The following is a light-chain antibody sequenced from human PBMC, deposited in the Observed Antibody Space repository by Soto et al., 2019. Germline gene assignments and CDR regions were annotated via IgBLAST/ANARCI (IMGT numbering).Light chain of an antibody. V-gene: IGLV1-40*01. J-gene: IGLJ3*02. CDR1: SSNIGANND. CDR2: GDN. Sequence: QAVVTQPPSVSGAPGQRVTISGTGGSSNIGANNDVHWYQQTPGRAPKLLIYGDNNRPSGVPDRFSGSKSGTSASLAITGLQAEDEADYYCHSYDDSLSGSVFGGGTKLTVL. CDR3: HSYDDSLSGSV.